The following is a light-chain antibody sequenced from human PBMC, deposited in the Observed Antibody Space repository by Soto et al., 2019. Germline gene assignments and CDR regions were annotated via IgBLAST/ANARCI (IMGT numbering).Light chain of an antibody. V-gene: IGKV3D-20*02. J-gene: IGKJ3*01. CDR1: ESISRDY. CDR2: GAS. CDR3: QQRGDWPLT. Sequence: EIVLTQSPGTLSLSPGQRATLSCRASESISRDYLAWYQQRLGQAPRLLIYGASSGATGIPDRFSGSGSGTDFTLTISSLEPEDFAVYYCQQRGDWPLTFGPGTKVDI.